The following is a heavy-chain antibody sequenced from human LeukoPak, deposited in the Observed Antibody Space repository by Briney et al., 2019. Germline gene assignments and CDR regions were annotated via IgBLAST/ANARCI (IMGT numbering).Heavy chain of an antibody. Sequence: SQTLSLTCTVSGGSISSGSYYWSWLRQPAGKGLEWIGRIYTSGSTNYNPSLKSRVTISVDTSKNQFSLKLSSVTAADTAVYYCAFGSGSYFVYWGQGTLVTVSS. D-gene: IGHD3-10*01. J-gene: IGHJ4*02. CDR1: GGSISSGSYY. V-gene: IGHV4-61*02. CDR2: IYTSGST. CDR3: AFGSGSYFVY.